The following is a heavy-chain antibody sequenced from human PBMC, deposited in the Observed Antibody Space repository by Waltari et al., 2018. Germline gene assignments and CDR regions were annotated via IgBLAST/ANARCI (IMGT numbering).Heavy chain of an antibody. CDR2: ISSSSSTI. V-gene: IGHV3-48*01. CDR1: FTFSSYS. D-gene: IGHD3-16*01. CDR3: ARGAWGVPHGLFDY. Sequence: FTFSSYSMNWVRQAPGKGLEWVSYISSSSSTIYYADSVKGRFTISRDNAKNSLYLQMNSLRADDTAVYYCARGAWGVPHGLFDYWGQGTLVTVSS. J-gene: IGHJ4*02.